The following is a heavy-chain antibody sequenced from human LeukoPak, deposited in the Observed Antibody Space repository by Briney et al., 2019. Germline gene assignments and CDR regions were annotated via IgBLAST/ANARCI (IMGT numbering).Heavy chain of an antibody. V-gene: IGHV1-8*01. CDR1: GYTFTSYD. Sequence: ASVKVSCKASGYTFTSYDINWVRQATGQGLEWMGWMNPNSGNTGYAQKFQGRVTMTRNTSISTAYMELSSLRSEDTAVYYCARVLRYCSGGNCYSGGLGYMDVWGKGTTVTISS. CDR2: MNPNSGNT. J-gene: IGHJ6*03. D-gene: IGHD2-15*01. CDR3: ARVLRYCSGGNCYSGGLGYMDV.